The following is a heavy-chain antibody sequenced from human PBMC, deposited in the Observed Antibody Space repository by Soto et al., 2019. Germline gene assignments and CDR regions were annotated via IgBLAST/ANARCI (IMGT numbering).Heavy chain of an antibody. CDR3: AKDGAPRYWGRSSCHPAGAY. Sequence: QVQLVESGGGVVQPGRSLRLSCAGSGFTFSNYGLHWVRQAPGKGLEWVAVISYDGSHKYYADSVKGRFTISRDNSNNMLYLQMDSLRAEDTAVYYWAKDGAPRYWGRSSCHPAGAYWGQGTLVNVSS. D-gene: IGHD2-15*01. V-gene: IGHV3-30*18. J-gene: IGHJ4*02. CDR1: GFTFSNYG. CDR2: ISYDGSHK.